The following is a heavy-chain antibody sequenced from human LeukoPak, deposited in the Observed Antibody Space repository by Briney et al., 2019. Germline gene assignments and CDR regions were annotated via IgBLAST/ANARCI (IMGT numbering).Heavy chain of an antibody. V-gene: IGHV3-30*01. CDR2: ISYDGSNK. CDR1: ESTFSSYA. Sequence: PGASLRLSCAASESTFSSYAMHWVRQPPGKGLEWVAVISYDGSNKYYEDSVKGRFTISRDNSKNTLYLQMNSLRAEDTAADYCARARDGYYDYYMDVWGKGTPVTVSS. CDR3: ARARDGYYDYYMDV. J-gene: IGHJ6*03.